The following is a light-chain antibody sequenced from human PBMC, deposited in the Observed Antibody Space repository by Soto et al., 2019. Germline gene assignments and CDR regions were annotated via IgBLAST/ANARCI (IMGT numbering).Light chain of an antibody. CDR2: EVS. Sequence: QSVLTQPASVSGSPGQSITISCTGTSSDVGAYNYVSWYQQHPGKAPKLMISEVSNRPSGVSDRFSGSKSGNTASLTISGLQAEDDADYYCSSYTGSSTCVFGTGTKVTVL. V-gene: IGLV2-14*01. CDR3: SSYTGSSTCV. J-gene: IGLJ1*01. CDR1: SSDVGAYNY.